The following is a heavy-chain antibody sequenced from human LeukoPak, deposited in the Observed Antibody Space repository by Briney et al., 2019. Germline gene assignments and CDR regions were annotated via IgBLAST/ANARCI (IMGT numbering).Heavy chain of an antibody. J-gene: IGHJ4*02. V-gene: IGHV3-48*03. Sequence: GGSLRLSCAASGFTFSSYEMNWVRQAPGKGLEWVSYISSSGSTIYYADSVKGRFTISRDNSKNTLYLQMNSLRAEDTAVYYCASTTSLWFGELLNWGQGTLVTVSS. CDR3: ASTTSLWFGELLN. D-gene: IGHD3-10*01. CDR1: GFTFSSYE. CDR2: ISSSGSTI.